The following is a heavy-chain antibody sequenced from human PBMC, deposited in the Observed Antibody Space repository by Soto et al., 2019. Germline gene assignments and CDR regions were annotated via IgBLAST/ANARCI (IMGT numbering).Heavy chain of an antibody. Sequence: SETLSLTCTVSGGSVSNSNYYWGWIRQSPGKGLEWIGSVYYRGRSYSKSSIKSRVTISVDTSKNQFSLNLNSVTASDTAVYYCVSQRTSVLTQAYFDYWGPGALVTVSS. CDR1: GGSVSNSNYY. D-gene: IGHD2-8*01. V-gene: IGHV4-39*01. J-gene: IGHJ4*02. CDR3: VSQRTSVLTQAYFDY. CDR2: VYYRGRS.